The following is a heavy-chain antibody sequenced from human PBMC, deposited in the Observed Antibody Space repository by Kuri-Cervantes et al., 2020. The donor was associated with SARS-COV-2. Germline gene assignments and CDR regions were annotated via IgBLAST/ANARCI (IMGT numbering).Heavy chain of an antibody. CDR2: IGGSGDDT. D-gene: IGHD1-26*01. CDR1: GFTFSNYA. V-gene: IGHV3-23*01. J-gene: IGHJ6*03. Sequence: GGSLRLSCVASGFTFSNYAMGWVRQAPGKGLEWVSAIGGSGDDTYYADSVKGRFTISRDNSRNTLYLQMNSLRAEDTAVYYCATTMHELWEYYMDVWGKGTTVTVSS. CDR3: ATTMHELWEYYMDV.